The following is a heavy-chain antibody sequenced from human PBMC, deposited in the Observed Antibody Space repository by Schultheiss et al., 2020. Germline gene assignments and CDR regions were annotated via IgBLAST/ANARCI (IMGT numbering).Heavy chain of an antibody. J-gene: IGHJ4*02. V-gene: IGHV3-30*01. Sequence: GGSLTLSCAATGFTFSSYAMHWVRQAPGKGLEWVAVISYDGSNKYYADSVKGRFTISRDNSKNTLYLQMNSLRAEDTAVYYCARVDIAVAGTEGGYWGQGTLVTVSS. CDR1: GFTFSSYA. D-gene: IGHD6-19*01. CDR3: ARVDIAVAGTEGGY. CDR2: ISYDGSNK.